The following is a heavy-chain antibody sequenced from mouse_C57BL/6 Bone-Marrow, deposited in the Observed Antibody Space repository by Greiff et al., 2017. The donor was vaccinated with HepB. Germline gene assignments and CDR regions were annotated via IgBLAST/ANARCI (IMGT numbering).Heavy chain of an antibody. CDR1: GYAFTNYL. V-gene: IGHV1-54*01. Sequence: VQLQQPGAELVRPGTSVKVSCKASGYAFTNYLIEWVKQRPGQGLEWIGVINPGSGGTNYNEKFKGKATLTADKSSSTAYMQLSSLTSEDSAVYFCARGDYYGSSLDYWGQGTTLTVSS. CDR3: ARGDYYGSSLDY. J-gene: IGHJ2*01. CDR2: INPGSGGT. D-gene: IGHD1-1*01.